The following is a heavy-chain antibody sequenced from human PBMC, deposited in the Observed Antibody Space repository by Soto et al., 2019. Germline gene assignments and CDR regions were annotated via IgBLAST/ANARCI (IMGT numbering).Heavy chain of an antibody. V-gene: IGHV3-23*01. CDR2: ISGSGGST. D-gene: IGHD3-9*01. Sequence: GGSLRLSCAASGFTFSSYAMSWVRQAPGKGLEWVSAISGSGGSTYYADSVKGRFTISRDNSKNTLYLQMNSLRAEGTAVYYCAKHRIFTGYYYFDYWGQGTLVTVSS. J-gene: IGHJ4*02. CDR1: GFTFSSYA. CDR3: AKHRIFTGYYYFDY.